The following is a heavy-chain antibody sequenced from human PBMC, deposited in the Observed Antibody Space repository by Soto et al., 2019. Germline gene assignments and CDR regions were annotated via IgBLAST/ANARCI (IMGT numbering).Heavy chain of an antibody. CDR2: IDYSGTI. CDR3: ARHVHNQGFEYYFDS. CDR1: GGSVSSSDSA. D-gene: IGHD1-1*01. J-gene: IGHJ4*02. V-gene: IGHV4-39*01. Sequence: QLQLQESGPGLVKPSETLSLTCNASGGSVSSSDSAWGWIRQSPGKGLEWIGTIDYSGTIYYIPSLKSRITISTDTSKNQISLKMTSVTAADPAVYYCARHVHNQGFEYYFDSWGQGTLVTVSS.